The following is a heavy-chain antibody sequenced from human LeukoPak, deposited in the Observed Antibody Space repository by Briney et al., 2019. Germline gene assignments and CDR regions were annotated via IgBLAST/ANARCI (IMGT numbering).Heavy chain of an antibody. CDR1: GYSFTNYW. CDR3: ALSSGAYNSAGYFDY. D-gene: IGHD2-15*01. Sequence: GESLKISCKGSGYSFTNYWIGWVRQMPGKGLEWMGIIYPNASDTRYSPSFRGQVTISADESITTAYLQWNGLKASDTAMYYCALSSGAYNSAGYFDYWGQGALVTVSS. J-gene: IGHJ4*02. CDR2: IYPNASDT. V-gene: IGHV5-51*01.